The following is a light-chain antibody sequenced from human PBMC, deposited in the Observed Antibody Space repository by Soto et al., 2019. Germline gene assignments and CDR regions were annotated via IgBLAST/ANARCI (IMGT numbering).Light chain of an antibody. Sequence: EIVLTQSPGTLSFSPGERATLSCRASQSVSSSYLAWYQQKPGQAPRLLIYGASSRATGIPDRFSGSGSGTDFTLTIRRLEPEDFAVYYCQQYGSSPRTFGQGTKVVIK. CDR2: GAS. J-gene: IGKJ1*01. CDR3: QQYGSSPRT. CDR1: QSVSSSY. V-gene: IGKV3-20*01.